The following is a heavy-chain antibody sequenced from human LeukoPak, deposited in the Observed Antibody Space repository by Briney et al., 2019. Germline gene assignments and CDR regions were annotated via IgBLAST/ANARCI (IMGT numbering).Heavy chain of an antibody. CDR2: IYYSGST. J-gene: IGHJ6*02. CDR3: AHYCGGDPYYGMDV. Sequence: SETLSLTCTVSGGSISSSSYYWGWIRQPPGKGLEWIGSIYYSGSTYYNPSLKSRVTISVDRSKNQFSLKLSSVTAADTAVYYCAHYCGGDPYYGMDVWGQGTTVTVSS. D-gene: IGHD2-21*02. V-gene: IGHV4-39*07. CDR1: GGSISSSSYY.